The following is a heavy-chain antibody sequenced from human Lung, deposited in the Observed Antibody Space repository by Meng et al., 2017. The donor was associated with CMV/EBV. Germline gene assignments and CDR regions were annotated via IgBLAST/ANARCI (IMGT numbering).Heavy chain of an antibody. Sequence: SGXXVVXPPQTLSLTCPFSGFSLTTSGVGVGWIRQTPGKALEWLAHIYGNDGDHYSTSLRSRLTITNDTSRNQVVLTLNNVGPVDTDTYYCAPRVAAFQLYYVDYWXQGTLVTVSS. CDR2: IYGNDGD. V-gene: IGHV2-5*01. CDR1: GFSLTTSGVG. J-gene: IGHJ4*02. D-gene: IGHD6-6*01. CDR3: APRVAAFQLYYVDY.